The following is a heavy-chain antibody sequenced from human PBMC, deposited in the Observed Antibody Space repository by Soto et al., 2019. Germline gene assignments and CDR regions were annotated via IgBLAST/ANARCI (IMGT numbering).Heavy chain of an antibody. Sequence: GGSLGLSCSASGFTLRSSGMHWVRQAAGKGLEWVAVISYDGSNKYYADSVKGRFTISRDNSKNTLYLQMNSLRAEDTAVYYCAKEMAGVVTKPFDYWGQGTLVTVSS. CDR3: AKEMAGVVTKPFDY. J-gene: IGHJ4*02. V-gene: IGHV3-30*18. CDR1: GFTLRSSG. D-gene: IGHD3-3*01. CDR2: ISYDGSNK.